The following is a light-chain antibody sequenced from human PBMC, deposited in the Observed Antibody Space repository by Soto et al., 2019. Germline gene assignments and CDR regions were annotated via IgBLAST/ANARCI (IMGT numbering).Light chain of an antibody. J-gene: IGKJ1*01. Sequence: DIQMTQSPPSLSASVGDRVTISCRASLGIANYVLWYQQRPGKVPKLLIYGASSLLSGVPSRFSGSGSGTDFTLTISSLQPEDVGTYYCQKYNSAMWTFGQGNQVAI. CDR3: QKYNSAMWT. CDR2: GAS. V-gene: IGKV1-27*01. CDR1: LGIANY.